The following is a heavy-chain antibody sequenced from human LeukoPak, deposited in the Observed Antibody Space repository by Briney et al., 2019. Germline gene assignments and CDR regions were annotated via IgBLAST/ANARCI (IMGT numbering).Heavy chain of an antibody. Sequence: GESLKISCKGSGYSFTNYWIGWVRQMPGKGLEWMGIIYHGDSDTRYSPSFQGQVTISVDKSISTAYLQWSSLKASDTAMYYCARKSYSASWHYFDCWGQGTLVTVSS. CDR3: ARKSYSASWHYFDC. CDR1: GYSFTNYW. CDR2: IYHGDSDT. J-gene: IGHJ4*02. D-gene: IGHD6-13*01. V-gene: IGHV5-51*01.